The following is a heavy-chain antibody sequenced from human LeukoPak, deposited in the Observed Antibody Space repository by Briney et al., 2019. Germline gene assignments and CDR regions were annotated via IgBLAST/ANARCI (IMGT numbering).Heavy chain of an antibody. D-gene: IGHD6-13*01. CDR1: GGSISSSSHY. V-gene: IGHV4-39*01. Sequence: SETLSLTCTVSGGSISSSSHYWGWIRQPPGKGLEWIGSIYYSGTTAYNPSLKSRVTISVDTSKNQFSLKLSSVTAADTAVYYCAGSSWYYYYYYMDVWGKGTTVTVSS. CDR3: AGSSWYYYYYYMDV. CDR2: IYYSGTT. J-gene: IGHJ6*03.